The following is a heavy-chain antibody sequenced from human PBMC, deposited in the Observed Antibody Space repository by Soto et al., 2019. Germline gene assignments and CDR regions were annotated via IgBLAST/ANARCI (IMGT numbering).Heavy chain of an antibody. J-gene: IGHJ4*02. CDR3: ATDDSSGYYQPFDY. CDR1: GYTLTELS. Sequence: ASVKVSCKVSGYTLTELSMHWVRQAPGKGLEWMGGFYPEDGETIYAQKFQGRVTMTEDTSTDTAYMELSSLRSEDTAVYYCATDDSSGYYQPFDYWGQGTLVTVSS. CDR2: FYPEDGET. V-gene: IGHV1-24*01. D-gene: IGHD3-22*01.